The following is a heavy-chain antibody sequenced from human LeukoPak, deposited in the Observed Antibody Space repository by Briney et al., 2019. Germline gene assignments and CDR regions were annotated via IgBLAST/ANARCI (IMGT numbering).Heavy chain of an antibody. J-gene: IGHJ4*02. V-gene: IGHV3-23*01. CDR3: AASHTGRYCSGDSCYSGFMFDS. CDR2: ITPSGGTT. CDR1: GFTFTSYA. Sequence: GGSLRLSCAASGFTFTSYALSWVRQAPGRGLYWVSTITPSGGTTYYADSVKGRFTISRDNSKNTLSLQMNSLRADDTAVYYCAASHTGRYCSGDSCYSGFMFDSWGQGTLVTVSS. D-gene: IGHD2-15*01.